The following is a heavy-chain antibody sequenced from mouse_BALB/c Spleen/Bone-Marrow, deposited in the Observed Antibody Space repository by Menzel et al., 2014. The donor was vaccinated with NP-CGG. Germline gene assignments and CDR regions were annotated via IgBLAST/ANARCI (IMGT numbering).Heavy chain of an antibody. J-gene: IGHJ3*01. V-gene: IGHV5-17*02. D-gene: IGHD2-14*01. Sequence: EVQGVESGGGLVQPGGSRKLSCAASGFTFSSFGMHWVRQAPEKGLEWVAYIISGSNTIYYAGTVKGRFTISRDNPKNTLFLQMTSLRSEDTAMYYCARSRYDVGWFAYWGQGTLVTVSA. CDR2: IISGSNTI. CDR1: GFTFSSFG. CDR3: ARSRYDVGWFAY.